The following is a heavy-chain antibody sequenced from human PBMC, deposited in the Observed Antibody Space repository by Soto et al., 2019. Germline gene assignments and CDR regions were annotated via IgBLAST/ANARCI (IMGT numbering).Heavy chain of an antibody. V-gene: IGHV3-15*07. D-gene: IGHD3-22*01. CDR3: TTAPMLYYYDSSGYYYFDY. CDR1: GFTFSNAW. CDR2: IKSKTDGGTT. J-gene: IGHJ4*02. Sequence: GGSLRLSCAASGFTFSNAWMNWVRQAPGKGLEWVGRIKSKTDGGTTDYAAPVKGRFTISRDDSKNTLYLQMNSLKTEVTAVYYCTTAPMLYYYDSSGYYYFDYWGQGTLVTVSS.